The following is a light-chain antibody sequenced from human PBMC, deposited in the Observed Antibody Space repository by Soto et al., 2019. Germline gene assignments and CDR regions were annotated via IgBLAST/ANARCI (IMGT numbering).Light chain of an antibody. CDR3: QQSNNLQYT. V-gene: IGKV3-15*01. Sequence: EIVMTHSPATLSVSPGERATLSCRASQSVRDNLAGYQQKPGQAPRLLIYGASTRATGIPARHSGSGSGTEFTLTINSLQSEDFAFDFCQQSNNLQYTFGQGTKLELK. CDR1: QSVRDN. CDR2: GAS. J-gene: IGKJ2*01.